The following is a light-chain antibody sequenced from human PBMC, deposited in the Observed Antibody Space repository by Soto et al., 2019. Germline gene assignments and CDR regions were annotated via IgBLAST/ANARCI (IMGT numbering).Light chain of an antibody. CDR1: QSISFN. CDR2: DVY. J-gene: IGKJ5*01. V-gene: IGKV3-15*01. CDR3: QQYNNWPFS. Sequence: EIVMTQSPAALSVSPGERVTLSFRASQSISFNLAWYQQKPGQAPRLLIYDVYIRATGVTARFSGTGSETDFTLTISGLQSEDSAVYFCQQYNNWPFSFGQGTRLDIK.